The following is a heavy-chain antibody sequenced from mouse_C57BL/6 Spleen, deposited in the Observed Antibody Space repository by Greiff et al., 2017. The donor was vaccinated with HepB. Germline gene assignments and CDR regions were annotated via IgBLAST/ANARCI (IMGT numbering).Heavy chain of an antibody. CDR1: GYAFPTYL. V-gene: IGHV1-54*01. CDR3: ERERLSYAMDY. CDR2: INPGSGGT. J-gene: IGHJ4*01. Sequence: QVQLQQSGAELLRPGTSVKVSCKASGYAFPTYLIEWVKQRPGQGLEWIGVINPGSGGTNYNEKFKGKATLTADKSSSTAYMQLSSLTSEDSAVYFCERERLSYAMDYSGQGTPVTDSS.